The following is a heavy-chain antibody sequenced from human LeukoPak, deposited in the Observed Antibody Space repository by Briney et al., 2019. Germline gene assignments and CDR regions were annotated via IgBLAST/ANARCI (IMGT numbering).Heavy chain of an antibody. J-gene: IGHJ5*02. V-gene: IGHV4-34*01. Sequence: SETLSLTCAVYGGSFSGYYWSWIRQPPGKGLEWIGEINHSGSTNYNPSLKSRVTISVDTSKNQFSLKLSSVTAADTAVYYCARGRGTVTTGWLDPWGQGTLVTVSS. CDR2: INHSGST. CDR3: ARGRGTVTTGWLDP. CDR1: GGSFSGYY. D-gene: IGHD4-17*01.